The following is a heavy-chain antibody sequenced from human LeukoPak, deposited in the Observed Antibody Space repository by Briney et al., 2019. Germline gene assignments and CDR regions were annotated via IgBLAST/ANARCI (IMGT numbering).Heavy chain of an antibody. CDR1: GYTFTGYY. CDR2: INPNSGGT. Sequence: ASVKVSCKASGYTFTGYYINWVRQAPGQGLEWMGWINPNSGGTNYAQKFQGRVTMTRDTSISTAYMELSRLRSDDTAVYYCAREIPPYYYDSSSYANWFDPRGQGTLVTVSS. J-gene: IGHJ5*02. CDR3: AREIPPYYYDSSSYANWFDP. V-gene: IGHV1-2*02. D-gene: IGHD3-22*01.